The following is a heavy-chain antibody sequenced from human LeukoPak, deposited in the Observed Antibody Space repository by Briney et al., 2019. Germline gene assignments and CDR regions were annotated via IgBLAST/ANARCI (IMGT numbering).Heavy chain of an antibody. CDR2: IKQDGSVK. J-gene: IGHJ6*03. CDR3: ARGPNYYGSGSYKSMYYYYYMDV. V-gene: IGHV3-7*01. D-gene: IGHD3-10*01. CDR1: GFTFSSYW. Sequence: PGGSLRLSCAASGFTFSSYWMSWVRQAPGEGLGWGVNIKQDGSVKYYVDSVKGRFTISRDNAKNSLYLQMNSLRAEDTAVYYCARGPNYYGSGSYKSMYYYYYMDVWGKGTTVTVSS.